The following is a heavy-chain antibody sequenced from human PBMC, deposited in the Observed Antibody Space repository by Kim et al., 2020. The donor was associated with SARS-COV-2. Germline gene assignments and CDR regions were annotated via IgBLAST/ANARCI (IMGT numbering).Heavy chain of an antibody. V-gene: IGHV4-31*02. J-gene: IGHJ4*02. Sequence: NPSLKSRVTISVDTSKNQFALKLGSVTAAGTAGYYGARAPRVVVITHFDYWGQGTLVTVSS. CDR3: ARAPRVVVITHFDY. D-gene: IGHD3-22*01.